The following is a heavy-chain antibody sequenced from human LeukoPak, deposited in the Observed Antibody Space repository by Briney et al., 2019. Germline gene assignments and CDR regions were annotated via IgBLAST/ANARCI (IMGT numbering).Heavy chain of an antibody. CDR2: VSLSDNI. J-gene: IGHJ3*02. CDR3: AKVATPNTLDALDI. V-gene: IGHV3-23*01. Sequence: GGSLRLSCAASGVTFSSYGMTWVGQAAGKGLEWVSLVSLSDNIFYADSVKGRFTMSRDNSKSTVHLQMDSLRVDDTAVYYCAKVATPNTLDALDIWGQGTLVTVSS. CDR1: GVTFSSYG. D-gene: IGHD1/OR15-1a*01.